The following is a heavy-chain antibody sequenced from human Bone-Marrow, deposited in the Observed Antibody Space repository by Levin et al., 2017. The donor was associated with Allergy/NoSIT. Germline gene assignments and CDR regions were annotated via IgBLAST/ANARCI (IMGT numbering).Heavy chain of an antibody. CDR1: GYTFTSYA. D-gene: IGHD2-15*01. CDR2: INAGNGNT. V-gene: IGHV1-3*01. CDR3: ARVYCSGGSCYLSYFDY. J-gene: IGHJ4*02. Sequence: ASVKVSCKASGYTFTSYAMHWVRQAPGQRLEWMGWINAGNGNTKYSQKFQGRVTITRDTSASTAYMELSSLRSEDTAVYYCARVYCSGGSCYLSYFDYWGQGTLVTVSS.